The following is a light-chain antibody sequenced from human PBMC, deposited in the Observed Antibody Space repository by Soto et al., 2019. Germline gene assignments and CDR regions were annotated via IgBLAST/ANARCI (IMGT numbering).Light chain of an antibody. CDR1: SSNIGGNT. CDR2: DNN. Sequence: QSVLTQPPSASGTPGQRVTISCSGSSSNIGGNTVDWYQQFPGTAPKLLIYDNNRRPPGVPDRFSGSTSATSASLAISGLHSEDEAEYYCATWDDSLNGWVFGGGTKVTVL. V-gene: IGLV1-44*01. J-gene: IGLJ3*02. CDR3: ATWDDSLNGWV.